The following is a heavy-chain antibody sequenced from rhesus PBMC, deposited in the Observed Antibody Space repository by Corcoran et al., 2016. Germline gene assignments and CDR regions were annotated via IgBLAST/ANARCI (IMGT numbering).Heavy chain of an antibody. CDR1: GGSISSGYD. CDR3: ARGHYNFWTGYYFDY. J-gene: IGHJ4*01. CDR2: IYGSSGST. D-gene: IGHD3-3*01. Sequence: QVQLQESGPGVVKPSETLSLTCAVSGGSISSGYDWSGIRQPPGKGLEWIGYIYGSSGSTNQNPSVKNRCSISKDASKNQFSLMLSSVTAADTAVYYCARGHYNFWTGYYFDYWGQGVLVTVSS. V-gene: IGHV4-76*01.